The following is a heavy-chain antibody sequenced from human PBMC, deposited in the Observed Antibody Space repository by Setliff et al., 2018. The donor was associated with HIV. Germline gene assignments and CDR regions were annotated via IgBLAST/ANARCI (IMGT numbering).Heavy chain of an antibody. D-gene: IGHD3-22*01. CDR2: ISGSGRAS. CDR1: GFTFSNYA. CDR3: AKLDYYDYSGSWARKVAIDF. Sequence: GGSLRLSCAASGFTFSNYAMSWVRQAPGKGLEWVSGISGSGRASHYADSVEGRFTISRDNSNNTLSLQMSSLRAEDTALYYCAKLDYYDYSGSWARKVAIDFWGRGTMVTVSS. V-gene: IGHV3-23*01. J-gene: IGHJ3*01.